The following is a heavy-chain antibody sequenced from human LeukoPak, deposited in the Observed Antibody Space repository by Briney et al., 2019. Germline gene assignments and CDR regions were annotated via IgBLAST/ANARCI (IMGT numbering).Heavy chain of an antibody. J-gene: IGHJ3*02. CDR3: VRDRRYYDSRAYWDLARALDI. V-gene: IGHV4-39*02. CDR2: IYYSGNT. Sequence: SETLSLTCTVSGGSITSGYYWGWIRQPPGKGLEWIGSIYYSGNTYYNPSLKSRVTLSVDTSKKQFSLKLNSVTAADTAVYYCVRDRRYYDSRAYWDLARALDIWGQGTKVTVSS. D-gene: IGHD3-22*01. CDR1: GGSITSGYY.